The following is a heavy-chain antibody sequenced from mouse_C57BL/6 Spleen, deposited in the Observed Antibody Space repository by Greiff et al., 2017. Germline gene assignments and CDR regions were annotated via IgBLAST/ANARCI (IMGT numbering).Heavy chain of an antibody. D-gene: IGHD2-5*01. V-gene: IGHV1-69*01. CDR1: GYTFTSYW. CDR2: IDPSDSYT. Sequence: QVQLQQPGAELVMPGASVKLSCKASGYTFTSYWMHWVKQRPGQGLEWIGEIDPSDSYTNYNQKFKGKSTLTVDKSSSTAYMQLSSLTSEDSAVYYCARSAYYSNYGYFDYWGQGTTLTVSS. J-gene: IGHJ2*01. CDR3: ARSAYYSNYGYFDY.